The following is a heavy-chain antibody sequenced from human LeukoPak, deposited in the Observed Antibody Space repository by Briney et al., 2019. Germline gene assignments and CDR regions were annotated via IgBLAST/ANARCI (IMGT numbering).Heavy chain of an antibody. Sequence: SETLSLTCTVSGGSISSYYWSWIRQPPGKGLEWIGYIYYSGSTNYNPFLKSRVTISVDTSKNQFSLKLSSVTAADTAVYYCARWLQLDRYYYMDVWGKGTTVTVSS. V-gene: IGHV4-59*01. CDR1: GGSISSYY. J-gene: IGHJ6*03. D-gene: IGHD5-24*01. CDR3: ARWLQLDRYYYMDV. CDR2: IYYSGST.